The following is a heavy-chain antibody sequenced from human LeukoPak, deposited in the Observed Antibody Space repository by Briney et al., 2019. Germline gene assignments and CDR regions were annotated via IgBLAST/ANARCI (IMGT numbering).Heavy chain of an antibody. D-gene: IGHD4-11*01. CDR3: VRDNSNWGWAFDY. V-gene: IGHV4-39*07. Sequence: TSETLSLTCTVSGGSISSSLYYWGWIRQPPGKGLEWIGRIYSSGRTNYNPSLKSRVTISVDTSNNQFSLKLSSVTAADTAVYYCVRDNSNWGWAFDYWGQGTLVTVSS. CDR1: GGSISSSLYY. J-gene: IGHJ4*02. CDR2: IYSSGRT.